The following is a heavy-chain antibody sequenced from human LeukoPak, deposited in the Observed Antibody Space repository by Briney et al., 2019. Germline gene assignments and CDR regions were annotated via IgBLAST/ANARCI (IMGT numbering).Heavy chain of an antibody. Sequence: GGSLRLSCAASGFTVSNNYMSWVRQAPGKGLEWVSVIYSGGGTYYADSVKGRFTISRDNSKNTLFLQVNSLRAEDTAVYYCAKDTRLYSGSGSYFLDFWGQGTLVTVSS. V-gene: IGHV3-53*01. CDR3: AKDTRLYSGSGSYFLDF. D-gene: IGHD3-10*01. J-gene: IGHJ4*02. CDR2: IYSGGGT. CDR1: GFTVSNNY.